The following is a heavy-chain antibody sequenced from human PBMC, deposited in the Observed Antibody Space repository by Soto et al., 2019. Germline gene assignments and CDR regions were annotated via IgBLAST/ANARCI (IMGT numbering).Heavy chain of an antibody. CDR3: VRDADETAIVPAPWLV. Sequence: SETVSLTXAVSGGSISSSQWWGWVRQAPGKGLEWIGEIYHSGSTNYNPSLKSRITMSVDKSKNQFSVNLSSVTAADTAVYYCVRDADETAIVPAPWLVWGRGTMVTVSS. V-gene: IGHV4-4*02. D-gene: IGHD2-21*02. CDR1: GGSISSSQW. J-gene: IGHJ6*02. CDR2: IYHSGST.